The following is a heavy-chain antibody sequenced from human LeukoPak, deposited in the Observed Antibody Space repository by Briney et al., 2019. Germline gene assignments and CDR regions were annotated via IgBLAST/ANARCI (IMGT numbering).Heavy chain of an antibody. J-gene: IGHJ4*02. CDR1: GFTFSDYA. CDR2: INVGGATA. CDR3: CFGVPSSVFFDY. Sequence: SGGSLRLSCSASGFTFSDYALNWVRQAPGKGLVWVSTINVGGATAYYADSVKGRFTTSRDTSKNTLYLYMNSLRAEDTALYYCCFGVPSSVFFDYWGQGTPVTVSS. V-gene: IGHV3-23*01. D-gene: IGHD3-3*01.